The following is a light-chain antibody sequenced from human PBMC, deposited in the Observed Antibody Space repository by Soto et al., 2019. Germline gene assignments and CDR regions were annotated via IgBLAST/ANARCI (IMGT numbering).Light chain of an antibody. V-gene: IGKV3-20*01. Sequence: EIVLTQSPATLSLSPGERATLSCRASQSVSSYLSWYQQKPGQAPRLLIYGASNRATGIPDRLSGSGSGTDFTLTISRLEPEDFAVYYCKQYGSSGTFGQGTKVDI. CDR1: QSVSSY. J-gene: IGKJ1*01. CDR2: GAS. CDR3: KQYGSSGT.